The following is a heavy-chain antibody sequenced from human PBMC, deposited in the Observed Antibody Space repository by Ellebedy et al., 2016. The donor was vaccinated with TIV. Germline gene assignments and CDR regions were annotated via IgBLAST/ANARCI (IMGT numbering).Heavy chain of an antibody. D-gene: IGHD6-19*01. Sequence: GESLKISCAASGFTLRNYGMHWVRQAPGKGLEWVAFKRFDGRNEYNGDSVKGRFFISRDVSKNTLFLQMNRLRAEDTAMYYCTRETNPSPGAVAGTGFDCWGQGALVIVSS. V-gene: IGHV3-30*02. CDR2: KRFDGRNE. J-gene: IGHJ4*02. CDR1: GFTLRNYG. CDR3: TRETNPSPGAVAGTGFDC.